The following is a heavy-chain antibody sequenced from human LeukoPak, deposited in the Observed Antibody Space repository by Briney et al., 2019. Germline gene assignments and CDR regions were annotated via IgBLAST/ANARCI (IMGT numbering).Heavy chain of an antibody. V-gene: IGHV4-39*01. CDR3: ARLPTFDAFDI. D-gene: IGHD2/OR15-2a*01. J-gene: IGHJ3*02. CDR2: IYYRGST. CDR1: GGSINSGSYY. Sequence: SETLSLTCTVSGGSINSGSYYWGWIRQPPGKGLEWIGNIYYRGSTYYNPSLKSRVTISVDTSKNQFSLRLSSVTAADTAVYYCARLPTFDAFDIWGQGTMVTVSS.